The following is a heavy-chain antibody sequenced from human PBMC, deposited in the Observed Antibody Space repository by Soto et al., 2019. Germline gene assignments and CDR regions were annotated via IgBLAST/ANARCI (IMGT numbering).Heavy chain of an antibody. CDR1: GFNFSSYW. J-gene: IGHJ4*02. CDR3: ARERWYTDY. V-gene: IGHV3-7*01. D-gene: IGHD2-15*01. Sequence: GGSLRLSCAASGFNFSSYWMSWVRQAPGKGLGWVANIKQDGSEKYYVDSVKGRFTISRDNAKNSLYLQMNSLRAEDTAVYYCARERWYTDYWGQGTLVTVSS. CDR2: IKQDGSEK.